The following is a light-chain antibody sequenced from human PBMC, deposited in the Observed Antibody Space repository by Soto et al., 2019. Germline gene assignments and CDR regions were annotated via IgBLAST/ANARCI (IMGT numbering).Light chain of an antibody. CDR3: QSAGSSSPSYVV. V-gene: IGLV3-25*03. J-gene: IGLJ2*01. CDR1: SLPKQY. Sequence: SYELTQPPSVSVSPGQTAKITCSGDSLPKQYAHWYQQKPGQAPVLLIFRDRERPSRIPERCSGSSSGTTVTLSISGVQAEDEADYYCQSAGSSSPSYVVFGGGTKVTVL. CDR2: RDR.